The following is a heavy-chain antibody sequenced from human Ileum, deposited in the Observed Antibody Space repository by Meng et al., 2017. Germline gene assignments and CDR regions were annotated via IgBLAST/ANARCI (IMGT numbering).Heavy chain of an antibody. V-gene: IGHV3-49*03. CDR1: GFIFGDYA. D-gene: IGHD3-10*01. J-gene: IGHJ4*02. CDR3: ARERGTITRVRGDVDY. Sequence: GESLKISCTASGFIFGDYAMAWFRQAPGKGLEWVGFIRAKGFGGTTEYAASAKGRFFISRDDSKSTTYLQMNSLKIEDTAVYYCARERGTITRVRGDVDYWGQGTLVTVSS. CDR2: IRAKGFGGTT.